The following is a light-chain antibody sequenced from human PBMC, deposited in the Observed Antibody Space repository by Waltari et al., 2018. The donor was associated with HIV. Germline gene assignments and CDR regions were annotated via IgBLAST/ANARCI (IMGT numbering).Light chain of an antibody. Sequence: SYELTQPPSVSVSPGQTASITCSGDNLGDKFVCWYQQKPGQSPVLVIHQDNKRPSGIPERFSGSNSGKTATLTISGTQAMDEADFYCQTWDSSTVVFGGGTKLTVL. CDR2: QDN. V-gene: IGLV3-1*01. CDR3: QTWDSSTVV. J-gene: IGLJ2*01. CDR1: NLGDKF.